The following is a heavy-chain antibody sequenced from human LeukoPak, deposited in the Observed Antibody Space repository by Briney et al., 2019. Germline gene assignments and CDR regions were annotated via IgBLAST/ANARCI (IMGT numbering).Heavy chain of an antibody. CDR1: GYTFTGYY. CDR2: INPNSGGT. D-gene: IGHD3-22*01. J-gene: IGHJ4*02. CDR3: AREWRITMIVVGIDY. Sequence: SVKVSCKASGYTFTGYYMHWVRQAPGQGFEWMGWINPNSGGTNYAQKFQGRVTMTRDTSISTAYMELSRLRSDDTAVYYCAREWRITMIVVGIDYWGQGTLVTVSS. V-gene: IGHV1-2*02.